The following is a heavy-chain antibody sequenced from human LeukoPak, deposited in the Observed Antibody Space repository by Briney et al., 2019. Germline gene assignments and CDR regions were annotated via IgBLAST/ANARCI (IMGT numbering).Heavy chain of an antibody. CDR1: GGSIRSGSYF. J-gene: IGHJ4*02. CDR2: IYYSGSS. Sequence: SETLSLTCSVSGGSIRSGSYFWGWIRQPPGKGLEWIGTIYYSGSSYHNPSLKSRVTISVDTSRNQFSLKLSSVTAADTAVYYCARHVGGSRYYDFGRGYYTDYWGQGNLVTVSS. V-gene: IGHV4-39*01. CDR3: ARHVGGSRYYDFGRGYYTDY. D-gene: IGHD3-3*01.